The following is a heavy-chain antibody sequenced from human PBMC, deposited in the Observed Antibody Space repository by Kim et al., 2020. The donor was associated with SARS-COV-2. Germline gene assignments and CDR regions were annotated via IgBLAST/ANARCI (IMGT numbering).Heavy chain of an antibody. V-gene: IGHV4-34*01. CDR3: ARGGVGYCSSTSCYSLSRYYYYYYGMDV. Sequence: SETLSLTCAVYGGSFSGYYWSWIRQPPGKGLEWIGEINHSGSTNYNPSLKSRVTISVDTSKNQFSLKLSSVTAADTAVYYCARGGVGYCSSTSCYSLSRYYYYYYGMDVWGQGTTVTVSS. J-gene: IGHJ6*02. CDR1: GGSFSGYY. CDR2: INHSGST. D-gene: IGHD2-2*01.